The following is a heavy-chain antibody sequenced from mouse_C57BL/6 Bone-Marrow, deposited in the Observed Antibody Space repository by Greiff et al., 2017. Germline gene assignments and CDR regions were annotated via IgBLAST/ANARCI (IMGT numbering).Heavy chain of an antibody. CDR1: GYTFTTYP. Sequence: VKLMESGAELVKPGASVKMSCKASGYTFTTYPIEWMKQNHGKSLEWIGNFHPYNDDTKYNEKFNGKATLTVEKSSSTVYLELSRLTSDDSAVYYCAREDSNLGFAYWGQGTLVTVSA. CDR3: AREDSNLGFAY. D-gene: IGHD2-5*01. J-gene: IGHJ3*01. CDR2: FHPYNDDT. V-gene: IGHV1-47*01.